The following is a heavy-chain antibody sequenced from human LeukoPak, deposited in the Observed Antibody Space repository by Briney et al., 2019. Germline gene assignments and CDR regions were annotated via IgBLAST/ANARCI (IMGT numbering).Heavy chain of an antibody. CDR3: AKSMSTFYRGFFDY. V-gene: IGHV3-23*01. CDR2: ISNNGGDT. Sequence: GGSLRLSCAASGFTFTTYAMSLVRQAPGMGLEWVSSISNNGGDTYYADSVKGRLSISRDNSKNTLYLQINSLRAEDTAMYYCAKSMSTFYRGFFDYWGQGTLVSVSS. D-gene: IGHD5/OR15-5a*01. CDR1: GFTFTTYA. J-gene: IGHJ4*02.